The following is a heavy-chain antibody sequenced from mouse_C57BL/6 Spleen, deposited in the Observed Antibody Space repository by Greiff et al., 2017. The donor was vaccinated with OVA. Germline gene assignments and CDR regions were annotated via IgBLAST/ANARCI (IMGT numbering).Heavy chain of an antibody. Sequence: VKLVESGPELVKPGASVKISCKASGYAFSSSWTNWVKQRPGKGLEWIGRIYPGDGDTNYNGKFKGKATLTADKSSSTAYMQLSSLTSEDSAVYFCARSIYYDYDENYFDYWGQGTTLTVSS. J-gene: IGHJ2*01. CDR2: IYPGDGDT. V-gene: IGHV1-82*01. CDR3: ARSIYYDYDENYFDY. D-gene: IGHD2-4*01. CDR1: GYAFSSSW.